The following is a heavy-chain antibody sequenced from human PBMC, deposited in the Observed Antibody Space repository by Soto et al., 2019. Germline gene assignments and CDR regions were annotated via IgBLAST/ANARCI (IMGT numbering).Heavy chain of an antibody. J-gene: IGHJ6*02. CDR3: ASWFGNYGMDV. CDR1: GFTFSSYW. V-gene: IGHV3-7*01. D-gene: IGHD3-10*01. CDR2: IKHDGSEK. Sequence: EVQLVESGGGLVQPGGSLRLSCAASGFTFSSYWMSWVRQAPGKGLEWVASIKHDGSEKYYADSVKGRFTISRDNAKNSLYLQMTSLRAEDTDVYYCASWFGNYGMDVWVQGTTVTVS.